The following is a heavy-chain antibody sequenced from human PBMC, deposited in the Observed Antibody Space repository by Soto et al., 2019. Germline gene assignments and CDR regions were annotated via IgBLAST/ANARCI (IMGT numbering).Heavy chain of an antibody. CDR3: ARGRYSSSWSIEY. CDR2: ISAYNCNT. V-gene: IGHV1-18*01. CDR1: GYTFTSYG. D-gene: IGHD6-13*01. Sequence: QVQLVQSGAEVKKPGASVKVSCKASGYTFTSYGISWVRQAPGQGLEWMGWISAYNCNTNYAQKLQGSVTMTTDTSTITDYMDLRSLRSDDTAVYYGARGRYSSSWSIEYWGQGTLGTVSS. J-gene: IGHJ4*02.